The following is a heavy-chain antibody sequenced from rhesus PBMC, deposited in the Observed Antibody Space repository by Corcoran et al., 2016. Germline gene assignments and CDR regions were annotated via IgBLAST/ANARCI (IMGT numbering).Heavy chain of an antibody. CDR1: GGSISDSYY. J-gene: IGHJ4*01. D-gene: IGHD6S26*01. CDR3: ARGGGSGWSDCLDD. CDR2: IYGRGGST. Sequence: QVQLQESGPGLVKPSETLSLTCTVSGGSISDSYYWSWIRQPPGKGLEWMGRIYGRGGSTNYNPSLKSRVTISRDTSKNQFSLKRSSVTAADTAGYYCARGGGSGWSDCLDDWGQGVLVTVSS. V-gene: IGHV4-160*01.